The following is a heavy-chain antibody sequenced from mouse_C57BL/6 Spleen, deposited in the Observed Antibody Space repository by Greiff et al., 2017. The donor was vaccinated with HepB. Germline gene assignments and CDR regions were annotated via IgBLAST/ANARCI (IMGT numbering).Heavy chain of an antibody. CDR1: GFTFSDYY. CDR3: ARNPYYYGSSYEGWAMDY. D-gene: IGHD1-1*01. V-gene: IGHV5-12*01. J-gene: IGHJ4*01. CDR2: ISNGGGST. Sequence: EVQVVESGGGLVQPGGSLKLSCAASGFTFSDYYMYWVRQTPEKRLEWVAYISNGGGSTYYPDTVKGRFTISRDNAKNTLYLQMSRLKSEDTAMYYVARNPYYYGSSYEGWAMDYWGQGTSVTVSS.